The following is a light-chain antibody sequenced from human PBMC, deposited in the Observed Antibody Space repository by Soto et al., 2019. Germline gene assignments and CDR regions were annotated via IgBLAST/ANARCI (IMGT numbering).Light chain of an antibody. Sequence: DIPMTQSPSSLSASLGDKLTITCRASQSISNYLNWYQQRPGKAPKLLIYAASTLQSGVPSRFSGSGSGTDFTLSISSLQPEDFATYYCQQSYGAPFTFGPGTNV. J-gene: IGKJ3*01. CDR3: QQSYGAPFT. CDR1: QSISNY. V-gene: IGKV1-39*01. CDR2: AAS.